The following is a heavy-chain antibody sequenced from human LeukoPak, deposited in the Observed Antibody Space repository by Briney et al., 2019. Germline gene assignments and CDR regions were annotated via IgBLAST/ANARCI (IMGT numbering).Heavy chain of an antibody. CDR2: IYSGGST. D-gene: IGHD4-11*01. J-gene: IGHJ5*02. CDR3: ARDGTTTRYNWFDP. CDR1: GFTVSSNY. Sequence: GGSLRLSCAASGFTVSSNYMSWVRQAPGKGLEWVSVIYSGGSTYYADSVRGRFTLSRDKSKNTIYLQMNSLRAEDTAIYYCARDGTTTRYNWFDPWGQGTLVTVSS. V-gene: IGHV3-53*01.